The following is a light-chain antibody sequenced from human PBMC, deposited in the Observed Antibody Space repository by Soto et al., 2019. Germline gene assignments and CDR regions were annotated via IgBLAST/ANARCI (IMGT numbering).Light chain of an antibody. V-gene: IGKV1-39*01. CDR2: AAS. CDR3: QSRFSAPLT. Sequence: DIQMTQSPSSLSASVGGRVSITCRASQSISNSLNWYQQRPGKAPRLLIYAASNLHSGVPSRFSGSGSGSEFTLSIGSLQREDFATYYCQSRFSAPLTFGGGTKVDIK. CDR1: QSISNS. J-gene: IGKJ4*01.